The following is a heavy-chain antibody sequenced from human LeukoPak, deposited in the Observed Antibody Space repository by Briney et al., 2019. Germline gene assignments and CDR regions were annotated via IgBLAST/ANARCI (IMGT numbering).Heavy chain of an antibody. Sequence: GGSLRLSCAASGFTFSNYWEDWVRQAPGKGLVWVSRINTDGSSTNYADSVKGRFTISRDNAKNTLFLQMSSLRAEDTAVYYCARVRYSGSHFFDYWGQGTLVTVSS. CDR2: INTDGSST. CDR1: GFTFSNYW. CDR3: ARVRYSGSHFFDY. J-gene: IGHJ4*02. V-gene: IGHV3-74*01. D-gene: IGHD1-26*01.